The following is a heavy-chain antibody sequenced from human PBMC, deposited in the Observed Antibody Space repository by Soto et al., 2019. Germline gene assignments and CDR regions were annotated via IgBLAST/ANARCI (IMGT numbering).Heavy chain of an antibody. Sequence: QVQLQESGPGLVKPPQTLSLTCPVSGGSISSGGYYWSWIRQHPGKGLEWIGYIYYSGSTYYNPSLKSRVTISVDTSKNQSSLKLSSVTAADTAVYYCARRSSYGMDVWGQGTTVTVSS. CDR2: IYYSGST. CDR1: GGSISSGGYY. CDR3: ARRSSYGMDV. J-gene: IGHJ6*02. V-gene: IGHV4-31*03.